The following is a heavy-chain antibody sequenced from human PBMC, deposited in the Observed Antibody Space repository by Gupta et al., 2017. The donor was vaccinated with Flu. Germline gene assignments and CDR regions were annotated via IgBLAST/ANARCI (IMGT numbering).Heavy chain of an antibody. V-gene: IGHV3-30*18. D-gene: IGHD1-1*01. Sequence: QERVVESGGGVVHPGSSLRLSCAASGFSFRNYRMHWVRQAPGKGLEWRAGISHDGSQNYHTESMKGRYIISRDNSKNTLYRQMSGLRTEDTAVYYCAKDWRWNNNIYGMNVWGQGTTVTVSS. CDR2: ISHDGSQN. J-gene: IGHJ6*02. CDR3: AKDWRWNNNIYGMNV. CDR1: GFSFRNYR.